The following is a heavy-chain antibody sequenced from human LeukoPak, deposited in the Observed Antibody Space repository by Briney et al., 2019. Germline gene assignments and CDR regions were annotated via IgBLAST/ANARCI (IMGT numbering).Heavy chain of an antibody. Sequence: GGSLRLSCAASGFTFSDYYLTWIRQAPGKGLEWVSYISTTGTTIYYADSVKGRFTISRDNAKNSLYLQMNSLRAEDTAVYYCARVGDMTAYNMDVWGKGTTVTVSS. CDR3: ARVGDMTAYNMDV. V-gene: IGHV3-11*01. CDR2: ISTTGTTI. J-gene: IGHJ6*03. D-gene: IGHD2-21*02. CDR1: GFTFSDYY.